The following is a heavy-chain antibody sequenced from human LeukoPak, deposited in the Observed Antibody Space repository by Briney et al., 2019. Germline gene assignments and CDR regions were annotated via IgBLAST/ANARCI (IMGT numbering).Heavy chain of an antibody. CDR1: GGTFSSYA. D-gene: IGHD6-13*01. CDR3: ARGGYSSSWHYYYFDY. V-gene: IGHV1-69*06. J-gene: IGHJ4*02. Sequence: GASVKVSCKASGGTFSSYAISWVRQAPGQGLEWMGGIIPIFGTANYAQKFQGRVTITADKSTSTAYMELSSLRSEDTAVYYCARGGYSSSWHYYYFDYWGQGTLVTVSS. CDR2: IIPIFGTA.